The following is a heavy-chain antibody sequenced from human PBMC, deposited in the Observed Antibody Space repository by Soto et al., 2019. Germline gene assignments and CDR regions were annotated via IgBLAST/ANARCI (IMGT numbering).Heavy chain of an antibody. J-gene: IGHJ6*02. CDR2: IIPIFGTA. D-gene: IGHD6-13*01. CDR3: ARVHRPAAGAYGMDV. V-gene: IGHV1-69*01. CDR1: GGTFSSYA. Sequence: QVQLVQSGAEVKKPGSSVKVSCKASGGTFSSYAISWVRQAPGQGLEWMGGIIPIFGTANYAQKFQGRITINADESTSTAYMELSSLSSEDTAVYYCARVHRPAAGAYGMDVWGQGTTVTVSS.